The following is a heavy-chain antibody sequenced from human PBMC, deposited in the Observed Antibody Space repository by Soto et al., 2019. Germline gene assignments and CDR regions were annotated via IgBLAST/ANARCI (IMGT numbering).Heavy chain of an antibody. Sequence: GASVKVSCKASGYTFTSYGISWGRQAPGQRFEWMGWISAYNGNTNYAQKFQGRFTMTTDTSTSTAYMELRSLRSDDTAVYYCARGISIVATIPDLLNDYWGQGTLVTVSS. CDR3: ARGISIVATIPDLLNDY. D-gene: IGHD5-12*01. V-gene: IGHV1-18*01. J-gene: IGHJ4*02. CDR2: ISAYNGNT. CDR1: GYTFTSYG.